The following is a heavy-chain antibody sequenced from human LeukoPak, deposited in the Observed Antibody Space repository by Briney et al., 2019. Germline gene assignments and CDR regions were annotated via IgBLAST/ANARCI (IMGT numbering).Heavy chain of an antibody. V-gene: IGHV1-18*01. J-gene: IGHJ4*02. Sequence: WASVEVSCKASGYTFTSYGISWVRQAPGQGLEWMGWISAYNGNTNYAQKLQGRVTMTTDTSTSTAYMELRSLRSDDTAVYYCARDPSPITIFGVVIISLDYWGQGTLVTVSS. D-gene: IGHD3-3*01. CDR3: ARDPSPITIFGVVIISLDY. CDR2: ISAYNGNT. CDR1: GYTFTSYG.